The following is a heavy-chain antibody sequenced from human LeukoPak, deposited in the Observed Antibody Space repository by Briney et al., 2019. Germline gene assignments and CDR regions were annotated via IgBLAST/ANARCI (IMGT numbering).Heavy chain of an antibody. V-gene: IGHV4-34*01. CDR3: ARATFGVVISSWFDP. CDR2: INHSGTS. CDR1: GGSFSGYY. Sequence: PSGTLSLTCAVYGGSFSGYYWSWIRQSPGKGLEWIGEINHSGTSNYNPSLKSRLTISVDTSKNQFSLKLSSVTAADTAVYYCARATFGVVISSWFDPWGQGTLVTVSS. J-gene: IGHJ5*02. D-gene: IGHD3-3*01.